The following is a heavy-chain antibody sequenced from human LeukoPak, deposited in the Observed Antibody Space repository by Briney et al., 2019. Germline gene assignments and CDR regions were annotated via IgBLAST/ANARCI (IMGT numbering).Heavy chain of an antibody. D-gene: IGHD3-22*01. CDR2: ISGSGGST. CDR1: GFTFSIYA. Sequence: PGGSLRLSCAASGFTFSIYAMSWVRQAPGKGLEWVSAISGSGGSTYYADSVKGRFTISRDNSKNTLYLQMNSLRAEDTAVYYCARVVNPYYYYGMDVWGQGTTVTVSS. V-gene: IGHV3-23*01. CDR3: ARVVNPYYYYGMDV. J-gene: IGHJ6*02.